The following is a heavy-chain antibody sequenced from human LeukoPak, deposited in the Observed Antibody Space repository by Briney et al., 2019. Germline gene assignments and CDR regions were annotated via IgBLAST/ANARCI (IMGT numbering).Heavy chain of an antibody. J-gene: IGHJ4*02. CDR2: ILPIIGSK. Sequence: SVKVSCKAPGDTFSNYTINWVRQAPGHGLEWVGGILPIIGSKQNAQQLQDTVTMTADESTKTLHIELASLRSEDTAIYFCARARVSAYYGSEWGQGTLVTVSS. CDR1: GDTFSNYT. V-gene: IGHV1-69*13. CDR3: ARARVSAYYGSE. D-gene: IGHD3-10*01.